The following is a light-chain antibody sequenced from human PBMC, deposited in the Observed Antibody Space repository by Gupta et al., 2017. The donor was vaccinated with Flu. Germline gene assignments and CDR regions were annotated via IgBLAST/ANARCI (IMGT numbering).Light chain of an antibody. CDR3: HYYSDWQR. CDR2: GAS. Sequence: EIVMTQSPATLPVSPGDRATLSFRASQNIISNLAWYQQNPGQAPRPLIYGASTRVTGIPHRFSGSGFGTELTLTSSSRQSEDFAVYYGHYYSDWQRFGQGTRLDIK. J-gene: IGKJ5*01. V-gene: IGKV3D-15*01. CDR1: QNIISN.